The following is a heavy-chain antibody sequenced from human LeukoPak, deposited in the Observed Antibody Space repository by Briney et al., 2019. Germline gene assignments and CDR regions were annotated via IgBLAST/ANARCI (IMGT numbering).Heavy chain of an antibody. D-gene: IGHD6-13*01. J-gene: IGHJ4*02. Sequence: GGSLRLSCAASGFTFSSYAMTWVRQAPGKGLEWVSYISGDSSAIYYADSVKGRFTISRDNAKNSLYLQMNSLRDEDTAVYYCARVGLAADGTQFDYWGQGTLVTVSS. CDR1: GFTFSSYA. CDR3: ARVGLAADGTQFDY. CDR2: ISGDSSAI. V-gene: IGHV3-48*02.